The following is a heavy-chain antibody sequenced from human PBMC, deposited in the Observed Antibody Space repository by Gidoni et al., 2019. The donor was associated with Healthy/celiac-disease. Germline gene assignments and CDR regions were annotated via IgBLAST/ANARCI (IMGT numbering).Heavy chain of an antibody. Sequence: QVQLVQSGAEVKKPGSSVKVSCKASGGTFSSYAISWVRQAPGQGLEWMGGIIPIFGTANYAQKFQGRVTITADESTSTAYMELSSLRSEDTAVYYCARILYCGGDCYSSPSPPPQYGMDVWGQGTTVTVSS. CDR1: GGTFSSYA. J-gene: IGHJ6*02. CDR2: IIPIFGTA. D-gene: IGHD2-21*02. V-gene: IGHV1-69*01. CDR3: ARILYCGGDCYSSPSPPPQYGMDV.